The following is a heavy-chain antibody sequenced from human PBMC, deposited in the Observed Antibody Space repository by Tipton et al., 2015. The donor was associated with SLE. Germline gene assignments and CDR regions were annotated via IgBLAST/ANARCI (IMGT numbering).Heavy chain of an antibody. CDR1: GYSISNGYY. CDR3: ARDGAVDATGS. D-gene: IGHD6-19*01. Sequence: TLSLTCSVSGYSISNGYYWAWIRQTPGKGLEWIGCVSHSGSTYYNPSLRGRITISVDTSKNHFSLKLTSVTAADTAVYYCARDGAVDATGSWGQGTLVTVSS. J-gene: IGHJ5*02. CDR2: VSHSGST. V-gene: IGHV4-38-2*02.